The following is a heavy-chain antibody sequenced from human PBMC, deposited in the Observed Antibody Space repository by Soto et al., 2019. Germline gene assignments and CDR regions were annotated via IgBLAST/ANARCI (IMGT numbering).Heavy chain of an antibody. CDR3: ARHPHCGGDCYIGDGYYYYGMDV. V-gene: IGHV5-51*01. Sequence: GESLKISCKGSGYSFTSYWIGWVRQMPGKGLEWMGIIYPGDSDTRYSPSFQGQVTISADKSISTAYLQWSSLKASDTAMYYCARHPHCGGDCYIGDGYYYYGMDVWGQGTTVTVSS. D-gene: IGHD2-21*02. CDR2: IYPGDSDT. CDR1: GYSFTSYW. J-gene: IGHJ6*02.